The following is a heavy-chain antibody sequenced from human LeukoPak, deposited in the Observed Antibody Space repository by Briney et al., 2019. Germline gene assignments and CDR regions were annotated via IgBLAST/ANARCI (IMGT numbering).Heavy chain of an antibody. Sequence: GRSLRLSCAASGFTLSNYCMGWVRQAPGEGLGWVANIQEDGSEKYYVDSVKGRFTISRDNAKNSVYLPMNSLRGEDTAVYYCARDPQDTVYYFLYWGQGTLVTVSS. D-gene: IGHD4-17*01. V-gene: IGHV3-7*05. CDR1: GFTLSNYC. CDR2: IQEDGSEK. CDR3: ARDPQDTVYYFLY. J-gene: IGHJ4*02.